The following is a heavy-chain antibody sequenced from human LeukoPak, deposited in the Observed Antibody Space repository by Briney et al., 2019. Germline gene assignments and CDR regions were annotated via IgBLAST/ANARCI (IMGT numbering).Heavy chain of an antibody. CDR1: GGSISSYY. J-gene: IGHJ6*03. CDR3: ARLSSGWYRYYYYYYMDV. CDR2: IYTSGSA. Sequence: PSETLSLTCTVSGGSISSYYWSWLRQPAGKGLEWIGRIYTSGSANYNPSLKSRVTMSVDTSKNQFSLKLSSVTAADTAVYYCARLSSGWYRYYYYYYMDVWGKGTTVTVSS. D-gene: IGHD6-19*01. V-gene: IGHV4-4*07.